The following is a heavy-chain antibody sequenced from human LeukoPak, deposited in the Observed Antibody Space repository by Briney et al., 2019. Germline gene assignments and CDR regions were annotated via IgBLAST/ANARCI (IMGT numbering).Heavy chain of an antibody. CDR1: GFTFSGYW. CDR3: VRDSGGYSSVWYDAFDV. D-gene: IGHD6-19*01. CDR2: IKQDGSVK. J-gene: IGHJ3*01. V-gene: IGHV3-7*01. Sequence: GGSLRLSCAASGFTFSGYWMIWVRQAPGKGLEWVANIKQDGSVKYYVDSVSGRFTISRDNAKNLLYLQMNSLRDEDTAVYYCVRDSGGYSSVWYDAFDVWAEGQRSPSLQ.